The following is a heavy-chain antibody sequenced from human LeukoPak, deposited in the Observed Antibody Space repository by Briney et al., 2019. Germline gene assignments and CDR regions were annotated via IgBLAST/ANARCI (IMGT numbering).Heavy chain of an antibody. CDR1: GGTFSSYA. V-gene: IGHV1-69*05. J-gene: IGHJ6*03. CDR2: IIPIFGTA. CDR3: ARTSLIAAPDLAHPASSAKNDYYYMHV. D-gene: IGHD6-6*01. Sequence: GSSVKVSCKASGGTFSSYAISWVRQAPGQGLEWMGRIIPIFGTANYAQKFQGRGTITTDESTSTPYMELSSLRSEDTAVYYCARTSLIAAPDLAHPASSAKNDYYYMHVWGKGTTVTVSS.